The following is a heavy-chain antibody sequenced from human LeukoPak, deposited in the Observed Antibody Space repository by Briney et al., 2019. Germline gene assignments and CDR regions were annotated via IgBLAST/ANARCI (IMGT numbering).Heavy chain of an antibody. CDR1: GYTFTSYD. CDR3: ARPFRIYGGSSLGY. V-gene: IGHV1-8*01. Sequence: ASVKVSCKASGYTFTSYDINWVRQATGQGLEWMGWMNPNSGNTGYAQKFQGRVTTTRNTSISTAYMELSSLRSEDTAVYYCARPFRIYGGSSLGYWGQGTLVTVSS. CDR2: MNPNSGNT. J-gene: IGHJ4*02. D-gene: IGHD4-23*01.